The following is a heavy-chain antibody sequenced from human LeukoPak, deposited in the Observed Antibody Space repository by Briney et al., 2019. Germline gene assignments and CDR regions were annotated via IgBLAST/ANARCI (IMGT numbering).Heavy chain of an antibody. D-gene: IGHD1-26*01. CDR2: INPNSGGT. Sequence: ASVKVSCKASGYTFTGYYMHWVRQAPGHGLEWRGRINPNSGGTNYAQKFQGRVTMTRDTSISTAYMELSRLRSDDTAVYYCAKAAGATIPLDYWGQGTLVTVSS. V-gene: IGHV1-2*06. J-gene: IGHJ4*02. CDR1: GYTFTGYY. CDR3: AKAAGATIPLDY.